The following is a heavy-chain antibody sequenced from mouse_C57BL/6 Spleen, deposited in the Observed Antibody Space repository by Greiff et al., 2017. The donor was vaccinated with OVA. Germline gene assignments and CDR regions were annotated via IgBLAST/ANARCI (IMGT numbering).Heavy chain of an antibody. CDR3: AVDYDGYYSVDY. CDR1: GYAFTNYL. CDR2: INPGSGGT. V-gene: IGHV1-54*01. Sequence: QVQLQQSGAELVRPGTSVKVSCKASGYAFTNYLIEWVKQRPGQGLEWIGVINPGSGGTNYNEKFKGKATLTVDKSSSTAYMQLSSLTSEDAAVYVCAVDYDGYYSVDYWGQGTSVTVAS. D-gene: IGHD2-4*01. J-gene: IGHJ4*01.